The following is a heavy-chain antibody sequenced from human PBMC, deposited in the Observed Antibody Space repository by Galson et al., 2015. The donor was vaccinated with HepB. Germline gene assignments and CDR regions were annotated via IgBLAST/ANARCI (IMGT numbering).Heavy chain of an antibody. V-gene: IGHV3-7*04. CDR3: ARVLFSYDILTGYDY. CDR1: GFTFSSYW. Sequence: SLRLSCAASGFTFSSYWMTWVRQAPGKGLEWVANIKEDGSEKYYVDSVKGQFTISRDNAKNSVFLQMNSLRAEDTAVYYCARVLFSYDILTGYDYWGQGTLVTVSS. CDR2: IKEDGSEK. D-gene: IGHD3-9*01. J-gene: IGHJ4*02.